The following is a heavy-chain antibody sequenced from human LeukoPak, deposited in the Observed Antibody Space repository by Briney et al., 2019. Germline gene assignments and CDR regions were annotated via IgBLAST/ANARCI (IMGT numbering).Heavy chain of an antibody. D-gene: IGHD2-2*01. Sequence: PSETLSLTCTVSGGSISSYYWSWIRQPPGKGLEWIGYIYTSGSTSYNPSLKSRVTISVDTSKNQFSLKLSSVTAADTAVYYCARGTYHFDYWGQGTLVTVSS. V-gene: IGHV4-4*09. CDR1: GGSISSYY. CDR3: ARGTYHFDY. CDR2: IYTSGST. J-gene: IGHJ4*02.